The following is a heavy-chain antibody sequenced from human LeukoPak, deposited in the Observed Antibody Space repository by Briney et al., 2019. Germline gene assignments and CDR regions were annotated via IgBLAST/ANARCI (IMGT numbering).Heavy chain of an antibody. D-gene: IGHD6-19*01. CDR1: GYTFTRYW. CDR2: MNPGDADA. Sequence: PGESLKISCKGSGYTFTRYWIAWVRQLPGKGLEWMAIMNPGDADATYSPSFQGQVTVSVDKSVSTAYLQWSSLRAADTAIYYCARRPTSGQYYFDEWGQGTLVTVPS. V-gene: IGHV5-51*01. CDR3: ARRPTSGQYYFDE. J-gene: IGHJ4*02.